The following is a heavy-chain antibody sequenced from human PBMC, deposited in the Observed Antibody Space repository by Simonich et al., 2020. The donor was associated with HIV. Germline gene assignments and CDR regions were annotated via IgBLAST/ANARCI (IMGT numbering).Heavy chain of an antibody. CDR2: INHSVTT. Sequence: QVHLQQWCAGLLKPSETLSLTCAVYGGSFSGYYWYWLRQPPGKGLEWMGEINHSVTTHYNPSLKTRVIISGDTSKNQFSRRLSSVTAADTAVYYCARGVSGTAYFYYFMDVWGKGTTVTVSS. D-gene: IGHD1-1*01. J-gene: IGHJ6*03. V-gene: IGHV4-34*01. CDR1: GGSFSGYY. CDR3: ARGVSGTAYFYYFMDV.